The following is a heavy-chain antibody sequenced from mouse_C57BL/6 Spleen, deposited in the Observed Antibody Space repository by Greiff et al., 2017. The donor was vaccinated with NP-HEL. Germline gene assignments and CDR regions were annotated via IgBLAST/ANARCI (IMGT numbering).Heavy chain of an antibody. CDR1: GYTFTSYW. D-gene: IGHD2-3*01. CDR2: IHPNSGST. V-gene: IGHV1-64*01. Sequence: QVQLQQPGAELVKPGASVKLSCKASGYTFTSYWMHWVKLRPGQGLEWIGMIHPNSGSTNYNEKFKSKATLTVDKSSSTAYMQLSSLTSEDSAVYYCARSGDGYYQYFDVWGTGTTVTVSS. J-gene: IGHJ1*03. CDR3: ARSGDGYYQYFDV.